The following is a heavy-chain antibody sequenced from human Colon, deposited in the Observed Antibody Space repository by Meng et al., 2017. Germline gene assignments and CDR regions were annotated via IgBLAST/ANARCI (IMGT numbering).Heavy chain of an antibody. CDR3: ARLRGRDWLQGGFDY. CDR1: GYSFTSYW. V-gene: IGHV5-51*01. Sequence: GESLKISCKGSGYSFTSYWIGWVRQMPGKGLEWMGIIYPGDSDTRYSPSFQGQVTISADKSISTAYLQWSSLKAADTAMYYCARLRGRDWLQGGFDYWGQGTLVTVSS. CDR2: IYPGDSDT. J-gene: IGHJ4*02. D-gene: IGHD5-24*01.